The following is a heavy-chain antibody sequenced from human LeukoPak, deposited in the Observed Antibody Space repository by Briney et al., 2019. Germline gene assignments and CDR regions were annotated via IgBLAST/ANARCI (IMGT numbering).Heavy chain of an antibody. CDR1: GGSISSYY. CDR2: INHSGST. D-gene: IGHD4-17*01. V-gene: IGHV4-34*01. Sequence: SETLSLTCTVSGGSISSYYWSWIRQPPGKGLEWIGEINHSGSTNYNPSLKSRVTISVDTSKNQFSLKLSSVTAADTAVYYCARGRTLGDYDIYYYGMDVWGQGTTVTVSS. CDR3: ARGRTLGDYDIYYYGMDV. J-gene: IGHJ6*02.